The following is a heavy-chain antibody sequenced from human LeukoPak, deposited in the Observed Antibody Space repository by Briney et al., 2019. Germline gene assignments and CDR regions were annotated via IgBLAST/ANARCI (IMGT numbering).Heavy chain of an antibody. V-gene: IGHV4-34*01. Sequence: SETLSLTCAVYGGSFSGYYWSWIRQPPGKGLEWIGEINHSGSTNYNPSLKSRVTISVDTSKNQFSLKLGSVTAADTAVYYCARGLPYSSGWFLYWGQGTLVTVSS. CDR1: GGSFSGYY. CDR2: INHSGST. CDR3: ARGLPYSSGWFLY. J-gene: IGHJ4*02. D-gene: IGHD6-19*01.